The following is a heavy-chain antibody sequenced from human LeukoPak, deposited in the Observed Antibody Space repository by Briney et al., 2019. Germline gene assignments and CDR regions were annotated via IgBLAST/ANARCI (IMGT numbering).Heavy chain of an antibody. CDR3: AKDPWGSRSF. Sequence: GGSLRLSCGASGFTFSDYSMNWVRQAPGKGLERVSSISGSGNHIYYADSLKGRFTISRDNAKNSVSLQMNNLRADDTAVYYCAKDPWGSRSFWGQGTLVIVSS. J-gene: IGHJ4*02. V-gene: IGHV3-21*06. CDR2: ISGSGNHI. D-gene: IGHD6-6*01. CDR1: GFTFSDYS.